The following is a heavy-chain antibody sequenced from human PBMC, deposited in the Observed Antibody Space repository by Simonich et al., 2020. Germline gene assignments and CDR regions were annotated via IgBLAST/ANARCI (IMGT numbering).Heavy chain of an antibody. CDR3: ARDRYCSGGSCYYFDY. V-gene: IGHV3-33*01. J-gene: IGHJ4*02. D-gene: IGHD2-15*01. CDR2: IWYDGSNK. Sequence: QVQLVESGGGVVQPGRSLRLSCAASGSTFSSYGMHWVCQAPGKGLEWVAVIWYDGSNKYYADSVKGRFTISRDNSKNTLYLQINSLRAEDTAVYYCARDRYCSGGSCYYFDYWGQGTLVTVSS. CDR1: GSTFSSYG.